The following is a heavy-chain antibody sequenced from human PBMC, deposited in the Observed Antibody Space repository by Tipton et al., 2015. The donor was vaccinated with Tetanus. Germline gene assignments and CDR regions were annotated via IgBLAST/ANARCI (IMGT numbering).Heavy chain of an antibody. J-gene: IGHJ4*02. Sequence: TLSLTCTVSGGSISSGSYYWSWVRQPPGRGLEYLGYILYGKSTHYNPSLKSRLSMSGDPATNQFSLRLTSVTAADTAVYYCARIHDYWSGYFDFWSQGTLVTVSP. V-gene: IGHV4-61*01. CDR1: GGSISSGSYY. CDR2: ILYGKST. CDR3: ARIHDYWSGYFDF. D-gene: IGHD3-3*01.